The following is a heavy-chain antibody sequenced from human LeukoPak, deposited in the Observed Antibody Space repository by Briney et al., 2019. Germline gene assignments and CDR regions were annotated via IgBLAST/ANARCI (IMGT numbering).Heavy chain of an antibody. CDR2: IYYSGST. J-gene: IGHJ4*02. D-gene: IGHD3-22*01. Sequence: ASETLSLTCTVSGGSISSGGYYWSWIRQHPGKGLEWIGYIYYSGSTYYNPSLKSRVTISVDTSKNQISLKLSSVTAADTAVYYCARTRLRRGKDSSGYYDYWGQGTLVTVSS. CDR1: GGSISSGGYY. V-gene: IGHV4-31*03. CDR3: ARTRLRRGKDSSGYYDY.